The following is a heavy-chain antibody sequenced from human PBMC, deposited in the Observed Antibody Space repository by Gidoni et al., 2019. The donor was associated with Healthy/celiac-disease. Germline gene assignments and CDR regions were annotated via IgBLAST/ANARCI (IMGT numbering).Heavy chain of an antibody. CDR3: ARDRGSGSYSYFDY. J-gene: IGHJ4*02. CDR2: IWYDGSNK. Sequence: LEWVAVIWYDGSNKYYADSVKGRFTISRDNSKNTLYLQMNSLRAEDTAVYYCARDRGSGSYSYFDYWGQGTLVTVSS. D-gene: IGHD1-26*01. V-gene: IGHV3-33*01.